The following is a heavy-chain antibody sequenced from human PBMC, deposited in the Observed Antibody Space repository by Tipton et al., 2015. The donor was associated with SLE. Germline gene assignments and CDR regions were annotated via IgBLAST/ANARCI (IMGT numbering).Heavy chain of an antibody. D-gene: IGHD3-16*02. CDR3: AKSMITFGGVIVIPGVDYYYGMDV. CDR1: GFSFDEYG. V-gene: IGHV3-23*03. J-gene: IGHJ6*02. Sequence: SLRLSCAVSGFSFDEYGMSWVRQAPGKGLEWLSVIYRGYWVSVIHRGGSTYYADSVKGRFTISRDDSKNTLYLQMNSLRAEDTGVYYCAKSMITFGGVIVIPGVDYYYGMDVWGQGTTVTVSS. CDR2: IYRGYWVSVIHRGGST.